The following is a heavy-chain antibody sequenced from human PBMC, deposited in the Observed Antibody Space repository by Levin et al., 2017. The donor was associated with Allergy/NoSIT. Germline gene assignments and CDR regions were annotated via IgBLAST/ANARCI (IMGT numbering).Heavy chain of an antibody. V-gene: IGHV4-31*03. Sequence: LRLSCTVSGASVSSGVYYWSWIRQHPGKGLEFIGCIHPSGSTHYNPSLNSRVTMSVDMSKNQISLKMTSVTAADTAVYYCARGLDYSKLGYWGQGTLVTVSS. CDR2: IHPSGST. D-gene: IGHD4-11*01. CDR1: GASVSSGVYY. CDR3: ARGLDYSKLGY. J-gene: IGHJ4*02.